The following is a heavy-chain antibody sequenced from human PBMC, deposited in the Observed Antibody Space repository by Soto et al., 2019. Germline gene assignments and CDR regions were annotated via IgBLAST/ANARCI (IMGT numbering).Heavy chain of an antibody. CDR2: IYSGGST. Sequence: GGSLRLSCAASGFTVSSNYMSWVRQAPGKGLEWVSVIYSGGSTYYADSVKGRFTISRDNSKNTLYLQMNSLRAEDTAVYYCARDHLWQQLVSVSGAFDIWGQGTMVTVSS. D-gene: IGHD6-13*01. CDR1: GFTVSSNY. CDR3: ARDHLWQQLVSVSGAFDI. V-gene: IGHV3-66*01. J-gene: IGHJ3*02.